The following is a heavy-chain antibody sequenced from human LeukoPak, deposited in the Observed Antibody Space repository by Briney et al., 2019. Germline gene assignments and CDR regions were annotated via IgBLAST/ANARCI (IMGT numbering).Heavy chain of an antibody. J-gene: IGHJ3*01. D-gene: IGHD6-13*01. Sequence: GESRQISGKGSGDRFNSYWVGWAGGMPGKGLGWMGIIYPGDSATSYSPSLEGQVTMSDDRSISTAYLQWSSLKASDSAMYYCARSRGSSSWYMDAFDLWGQGTLVTVSS. CDR1: GDRFNSYW. CDR2: IYPGDSAT. V-gene: IGHV5-51*01. CDR3: ARSRGSSSWYMDAFDL.